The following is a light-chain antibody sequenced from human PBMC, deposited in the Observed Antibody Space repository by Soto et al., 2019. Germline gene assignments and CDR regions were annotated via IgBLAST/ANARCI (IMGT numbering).Light chain of an antibody. J-gene: IGKJ1*01. CDR2: GVS. Sequence: EVVLTQSPGTLSLSPGERATLSCRASQSVRSSYLAWYQQKLGQAPRLLIYGVSNRATGIPDRFSGSGSGTDFTLTISRLESEDVAVYYCQQYGTSPRTFGRGTKVEIK. CDR1: QSVRSSY. CDR3: QQYGTSPRT. V-gene: IGKV3-20*01.